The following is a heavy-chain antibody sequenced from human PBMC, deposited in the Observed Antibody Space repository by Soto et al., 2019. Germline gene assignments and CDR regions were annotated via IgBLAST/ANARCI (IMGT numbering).Heavy chain of an antibody. CDR1: GGSIMSGGYY. CDR3: ASRSQRLGIAVVI. CDR2: IYCSGST. Sequence: QVQLQETGPGLVKPSQTLSLTCTVSGGSIMSGGYYWSWIRQYPGKGLEWIRYIYCSGSTYYNPSLKLRVTISVDTPKNQSSLTLSSVTAADTAMYFCASRSQRLGIAVVIWGQGAMVTVSS. V-gene: IGHV4-31*03. D-gene: IGHD6-13*01. J-gene: IGHJ3*02.